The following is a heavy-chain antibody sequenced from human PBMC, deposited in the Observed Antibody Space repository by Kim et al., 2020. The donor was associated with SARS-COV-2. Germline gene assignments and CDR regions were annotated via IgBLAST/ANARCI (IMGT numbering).Heavy chain of an antibody. CDR2: ISSSGSTI. J-gene: IGHJ6*02. CDR1: GFTFSDYY. V-gene: IGHV3-11*01. Sequence: GGSLRLSCAASGFTFSDYYMSWIRQAPGKGLEWVSYISSSGSTIYYADSVKGRFTISRDNAKNSLYLQMNSLRAEDTAVYYCAREGLYGDYVDYYYYYGMDVWGQGTTVTVSS. D-gene: IGHD4-17*01. CDR3: AREGLYGDYVDYYYYYGMDV.